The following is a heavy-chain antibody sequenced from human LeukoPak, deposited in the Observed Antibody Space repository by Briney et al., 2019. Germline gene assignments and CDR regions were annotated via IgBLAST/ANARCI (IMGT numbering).Heavy chain of an antibody. CDR3: ATHERLGGAAAGSNWFDP. V-gene: IGHV3-23*01. Sequence: PGGSLRLSCAASGFTFSSCAMSWVRQAPGKGVEWVSDIRGSGGSTYYADSGKGRFTISRDHSTKPLSLQMNSLRAEDTGVYYCATHERLGGAAAGSNWFDPWGPGTLVTVSS. D-gene: IGHD6-13*01. J-gene: IGHJ5*02. CDR2: IRGSGGST. CDR1: GFTFSSCA.